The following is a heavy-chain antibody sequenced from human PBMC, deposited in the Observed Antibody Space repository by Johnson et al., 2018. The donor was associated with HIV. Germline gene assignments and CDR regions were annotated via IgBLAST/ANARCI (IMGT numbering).Heavy chain of an antibody. CDR2: IRYDGSDK. D-gene: IGHD3-22*01. Sequence: VQLVESGGGVVQPGGSLRLSCAASGFTFSNYGLHWVRQAPGKGLEWVAFIRYDGSDKYYADSVKGRFTISRDNSKNTLYLQMNSLRPEDTAVYYCAKDRPTITVMLVGYDAFHIWGQGTMVTVSS. V-gene: IGHV3-30*02. J-gene: IGHJ3*02. CDR3: AKDRPTITVMLVGYDAFHI. CDR1: GFTFSNYG.